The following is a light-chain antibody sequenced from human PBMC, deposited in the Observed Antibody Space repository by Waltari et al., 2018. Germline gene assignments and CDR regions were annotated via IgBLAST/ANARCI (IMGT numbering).Light chain of an antibody. CDR3: QQYYTYPVA. CDR2: AAS. Sequence: AIRMTQSPSSLSASTGDRVTITCRASQDVSSYVAWYQQKPGKVPKLLIYAASTLQSGVPSRFSGSGSVTNFSLTIACLQSDDFAVYYCQQYYTYPVAFGGGAKVEVK. J-gene: IGKJ4*01. CDR1: QDVSSY. V-gene: IGKV1-8*01.